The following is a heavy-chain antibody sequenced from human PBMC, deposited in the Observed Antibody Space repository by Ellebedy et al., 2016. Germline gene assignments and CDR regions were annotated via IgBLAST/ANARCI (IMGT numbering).Heavy chain of an antibody. CDR2: ISSSSSYI. CDR1: GFTISSYS. CDR3: AISDSSGYYYY. V-gene: IGHV3-21*01. Sequence: GGSLRLXXAASGFTISSYSMNWVRQAPGKGLEWVSSISSSSSYIYYADSVNGRFTISRDNAKNTLYLQMNSLRAEDTAVYYCAISDSSGYYYYWGQGTLVTVSS. J-gene: IGHJ4*02. D-gene: IGHD3-22*01.